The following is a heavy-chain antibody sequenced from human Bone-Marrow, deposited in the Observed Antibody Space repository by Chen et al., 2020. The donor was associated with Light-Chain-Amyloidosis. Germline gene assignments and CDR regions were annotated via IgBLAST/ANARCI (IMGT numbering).Heavy chain of an antibody. Sequence: EVQLVESGGALVQPRGSLRLSCAASGFTLNTYWMHWVRQPPGGGLGWVARMPTDVTKTVYADSVKGRFTVSRDDAKNTLYLEMNSLRVEDTGLYFCARDRGRFSYNRGGLDSWGQGTLVTVSS. V-gene: IGHV3-74*01. CDR2: MPTDVTKT. D-gene: IGHD3-10*01. CDR1: GFTLNTYW. CDR3: ARDRGRFSYNRGGLDS. J-gene: IGHJ4*02.